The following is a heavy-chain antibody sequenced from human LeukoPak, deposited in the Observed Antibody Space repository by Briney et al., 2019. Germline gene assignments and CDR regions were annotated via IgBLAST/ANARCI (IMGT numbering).Heavy chain of an antibody. V-gene: IGHV3-23*01. J-gene: IGHJ3*02. CDR3: ARRRSGYGPFDAFDI. D-gene: IGHD3-22*01. CDR1: GYTFSCYA. Sequence: QPGGSLRLSCTAYGYTFSCYAMTWVRQAPGEGLEWVSAISGSGANTYYADSVKGRFAASRDNSKDTLYLQMRSLRADDTGGYYCARRRSGYGPFDAFDIWGHGTWVTVSS. CDR2: ISGSGANT.